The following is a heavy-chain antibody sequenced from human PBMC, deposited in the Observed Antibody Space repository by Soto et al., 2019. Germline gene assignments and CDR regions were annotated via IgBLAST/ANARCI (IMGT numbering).Heavy chain of an antibody. CDR2: INPNSGGT. D-gene: IGHD3-22*01. CDR3: ARDLSSGYLHYYYYGMDV. J-gene: IGHJ6*02. Sequence: ASVKVSCKASGYTFTGYYMHWVRQAPGQGLEWMGWINPNSGGTNYAQKFQGRVTMTRDTSISTAYMELSRLRSDDTAVYYCARDLSSGYLHYYYYGMDVWGQGTTVTVS. CDR1: GYTFTGYY. V-gene: IGHV1-2*02.